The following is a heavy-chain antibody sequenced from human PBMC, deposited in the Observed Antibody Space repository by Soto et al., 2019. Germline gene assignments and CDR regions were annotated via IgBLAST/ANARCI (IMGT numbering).Heavy chain of an antibody. V-gene: IGHV1-2*02. CDR1: GYTFNVHY. CDR2: INPNGGGT. J-gene: IGHJ6*02. Sequence: QVQLVQSGAEVKMPGASVKVSCETSGYTFNVHYIHWVRQAPGQGLEWMGWINPNGGGTHYAQHFQGRVTVTRDTPTSTVYMELNRLRSDDTAVYYCARDSGTLGAGMDVWGQGTTATAAS. D-gene: IGHD1-1*01. CDR3: ARDSGTLGAGMDV.